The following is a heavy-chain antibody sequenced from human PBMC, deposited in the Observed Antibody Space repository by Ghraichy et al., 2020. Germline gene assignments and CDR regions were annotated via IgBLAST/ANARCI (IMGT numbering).Heavy chain of an antibody. Sequence: GGSLRLSCAASGFTFSNAWMSWVRQAPGKGLEWVGRIKSKTDGGTTDYAAPVKGRFTISRDDSKNKLYLQMNSLKTEDTAVYYCTTDPTLSIVGATTAAFEIGGQGKRVTGSS. CDR1: GFTFSNAW. D-gene: IGHD1-26*01. CDR3: TTDPTLSIVGATTAAFEI. J-gene: IGHJ3*02. V-gene: IGHV3-15*01. CDR2: IKSKTDGGTT.